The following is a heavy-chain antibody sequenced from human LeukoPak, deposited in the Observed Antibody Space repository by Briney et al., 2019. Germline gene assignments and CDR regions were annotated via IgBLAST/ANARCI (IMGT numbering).Heavy chain of an antibody. CDR1: GLTFSTYW. Sequence: GGSLRLSCAASGLTFSTYWMHWVRQAPGKGLVWVSRINGDGSLTYADSVKGRFTISRDNTKNMLYLQMNSLRAEDTAVYYCAGGASSTVHYWGQGTLVTVSS. CDR3: AGGASSTVHY. D-gene: IGHD6-13*01. CDR2: INGDGSLT. V-gene: IGHV3-74*01. J-gene: IGHJ4*02.